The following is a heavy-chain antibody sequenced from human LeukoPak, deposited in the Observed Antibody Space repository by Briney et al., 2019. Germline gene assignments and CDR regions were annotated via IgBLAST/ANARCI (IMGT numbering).Heavy chain of an antibody. Sequence: PSETLSLTCTVSGGSISSGDYYWSWIRQPPGKGLEWIGYIYYSGSTYYNPSLKSRVTISVDTSKNQFSLKLSSVTAADTAVYYCARGSAFGVVVPAALIPVFKRYYFDYWGQGTLVTVSS. J-gene: IGHJ4*02. CDR1: GGSISSGDYY. V-gene: IGHV4-30-4*08. CDR2: IYYSGST. CDR3: ARGSAFGVVVPAALIPVFKRYYFDY. D-gene: IGHD2-2*01.